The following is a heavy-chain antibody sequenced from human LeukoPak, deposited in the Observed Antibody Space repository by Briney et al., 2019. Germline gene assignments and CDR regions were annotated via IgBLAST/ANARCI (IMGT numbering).Heavy chain of an antibody. CDR1: GLTCSNYW. J-gene: IGHJ3*02. D-gene: IGHD1-26*01. Sequence: PGGSLRLSCAASGLTCSNYWMHWVRQTPGKGLVCVSRINSDGSTTRYADSVKGRFTISRDNAKNTLYLQMNSLRAEDTAVYYCARAGEGLLAYSFDIWGQGTMVTVSS. CDR2: INSDGSTT. V-gene: IGHV3-74*01. CDR3: ARAGEGLLAYSFDI.